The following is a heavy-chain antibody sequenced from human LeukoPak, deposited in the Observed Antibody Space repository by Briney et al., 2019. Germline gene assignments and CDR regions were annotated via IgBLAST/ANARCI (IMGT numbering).Heavy chain of an antibody. Sequence: PGGSLRLSCTASGFTFGDYAMSWVRQAPGKGLEWVGFIRSRTHGGTTEYAASVKGRFTISRDDPKSIAYLQMNSLKTEDTAVYYCTRGPLWAFDYWGQGTLVTVSS. CDR2: IRSRTHGGTT. D-gene: IGHD2/OR15-2a*01. CDR3: TRGPLWAFDY. J-gene: IGHJ4*02. V-gene: IGHV3-49*04. CDR1: GFTFGDYA.